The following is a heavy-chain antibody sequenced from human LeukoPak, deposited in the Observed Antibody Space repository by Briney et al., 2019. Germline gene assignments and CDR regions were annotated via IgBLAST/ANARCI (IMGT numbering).Heavy chain of an antibody. V-gene: IGHV3-30*02. CDR2: IRYDGSDK. J-gene: IGHJ3*01. CDR1: GFIFRTYG. CDR3: AKRADYYDSSRALYDAFYL. D-gene: IGHD3-16*01. Sequence: GGSLRLSCAASGFIFRTYGMHWVRQAPGKGLEWVTFIRYDGSDKYYADSVKGRFTISRDNSKNTLFLQMNSLRVEDTAVYYCAKRADYYDSSRALYDAFYLWGQGTMVTVSS.